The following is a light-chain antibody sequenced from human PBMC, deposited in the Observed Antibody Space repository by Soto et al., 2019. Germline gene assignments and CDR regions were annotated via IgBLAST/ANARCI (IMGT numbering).Light chain of an antibody. CDR2: GAS. CDR1: QSVTSNY. V-gene: IGKV3-20*01. J-gene: IGKJ1*01. Sequence: EIVLTQSPGTLSLSQGERATLSCRASQSVTSNYLAWYQQKPGQAPRLLIYGASNRATGIPDRFSGSGSETDFTPTISRLEPEDFAVYYCQQYSRSPRTFGQGTKWIS. CDR3: QQYSRSPRT.